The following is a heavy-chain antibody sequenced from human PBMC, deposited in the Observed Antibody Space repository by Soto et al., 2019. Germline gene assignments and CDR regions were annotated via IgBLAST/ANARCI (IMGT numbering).Heavy chain of an antibody. CDR2: ISYDGSNK. J-gene: IGHJ4*02. Sequence: QVQLVESGGGVVQPGRSLRLSCAASGFTFSSYGMHWVRQAPGKGLEWVAVISYDGSNKYYADSEKGRFTISRDNSKNTLYLQMNSLREDDTAVYYCAKDESNYDILTGVDYWGQGTLVTVSS. D-gene: IGHD3-9*01. V-gene: IGHV3-30*18. CDR1: GFTFSSYG. CDR3: AKDESNYDILTGVDY.